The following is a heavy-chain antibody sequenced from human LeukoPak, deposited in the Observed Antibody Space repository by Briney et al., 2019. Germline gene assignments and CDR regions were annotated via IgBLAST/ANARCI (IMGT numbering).Heavy chain of an antibody. Sequence: GGSLRLSCAASGFTFRSYAMHWVRQAPVKGLEWVALILYDGTKEYYADSVKGRFTISRDNSKNTLYLQMNSLRAEDTAVYYCAKVRKATENDYWGQGTLVTVSS. CDR1: GFTFRSYA. D-gene: IGHD5-12*01. V-gene: IGHV3-30-3*02. CDR2: ILYDGTKE. CDR3: AKVRKATENDY. J-gene: IGHJ4*02.